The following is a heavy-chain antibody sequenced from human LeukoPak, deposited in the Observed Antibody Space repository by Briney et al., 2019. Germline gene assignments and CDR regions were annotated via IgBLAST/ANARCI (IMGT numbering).Heavy chain of an antibody. Sequence: NPSETLSLTCAVSGGSISSSNWWSWVRQPPGQGLEWIGEIYHSGSTNYNPSLKSRVTISVDKSKNQFSLKLSSVTAADTAVYYCARDYGGNSGTGAFDIWGQGTMVTVSS. CDR1: GGSISSSNW. CDR2: IYHSGST. V-gene: IGHV4-4*02. J-gene: IGHJ3*02. CDR3: ARDYGGNSGTGAFDI. D-gene: IGHD4-23*01.